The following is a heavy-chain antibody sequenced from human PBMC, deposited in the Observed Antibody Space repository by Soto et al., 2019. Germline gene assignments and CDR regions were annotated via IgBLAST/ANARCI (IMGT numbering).Heavy chain of an antibody. Sequence: SETLSLTCTVSGGSISSGDYYWSWIRQPPGKGLEWIGYIYYSGSTYYNPSLKSRVTISVDTSKNQFSLKLSSVTAADTAVYYCARASVERKDYYDSSGRIDSWGQGTLVTVS. J-gene: IGHJ4*02. CDR1: GGSISSGDYY. D-gene: IGHD3-22*01. CDR3: ARASVERKDYYDSSGRIDS. CDR2: IYYSGST. V-gene: IGHV4-30-4*01.